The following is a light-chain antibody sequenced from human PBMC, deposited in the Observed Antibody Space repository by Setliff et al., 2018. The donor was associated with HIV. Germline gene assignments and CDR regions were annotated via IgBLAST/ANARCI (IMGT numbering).Light chain of an antibody. CDR3: CSYAGSNIVV. CDR2: EVT. Sequence: QSALTQPASVSGSPGQSITISCTGTSSDVGGYNYVSWYQHHPGKAPKLIIYEVTYRPSGVSNRFSGSKSGNTASLAISGLQAEDEADYYCCSYAGSNIVVFGGGTKVTVL. CDR1: SSDVGGYNY. V-gene: IGLV2-14*01. J-gene: IGLJ2*01.